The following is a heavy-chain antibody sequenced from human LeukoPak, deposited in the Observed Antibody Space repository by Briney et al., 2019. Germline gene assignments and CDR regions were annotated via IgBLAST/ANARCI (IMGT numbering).Heavy chain of an antibody. Sequence: KSSETLSLTCAVDGGSFSGYYWSWIRQPPGKGLEWIGEINHSESTNYNPSLKSRVTISVHTSKNQLSLKLSSVTAADTAVYYCARGKNYYGSGSYYNAKPRPLNCFDPWGQGTLVTVSS. CDR1: GGSFSGYY. V-gene: IGHV4-34*01. CDR3: ARGKNYYGSGSYYNAKPRPLNCFDP. D-gene: IGHD3-10*01. CDR2: INHSEST. J-gene: IGHJ5*02.